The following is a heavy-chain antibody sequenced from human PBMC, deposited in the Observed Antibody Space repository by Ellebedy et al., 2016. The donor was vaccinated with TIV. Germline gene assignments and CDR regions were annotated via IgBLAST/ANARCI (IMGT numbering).Heavy chain of an antibody. D-gene: IGHD1-26*01. CDR2: ISSSGSYL. CDR3: AREGGVYYFDY. CDR1: GFTFSSYT. V-gene: IGHV3-21*04. J-gene: IGHJ4*02. Sequence: GESLKISCAASGFTFSSYTINWVRQTPGKGLEWVSSISSSGSYLYYEDSVKGRFTISRDNAKNSLYLQMNSRRSEDTAVYYCAREGGVYYFDYWGQGTLVTVSS.